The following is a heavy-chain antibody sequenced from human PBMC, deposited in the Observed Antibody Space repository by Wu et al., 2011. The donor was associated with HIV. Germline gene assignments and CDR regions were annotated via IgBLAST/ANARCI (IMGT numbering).Heavy chain of an antibody. CDR3: ARDPGDYYDSSGYYYYGMDV. CDR2: IIPILRRP. Sequence: QVHLMQSGAEVKKPGSSVRVSCKASGGTFATYSVSWVRQAPGQGLEWMGRIIPILRRPNYAQKFQGRVTISADKSTSTLDLSSLTFDDTAVYYCARDPGDYYDSSGYYYYGMDVWGQGTTVTVSS. D-gene: IGHD3-22*01. CDR1: GGTFATYS. J-gene: IGHJ6*02. V-gene: IGHV1-69*04.